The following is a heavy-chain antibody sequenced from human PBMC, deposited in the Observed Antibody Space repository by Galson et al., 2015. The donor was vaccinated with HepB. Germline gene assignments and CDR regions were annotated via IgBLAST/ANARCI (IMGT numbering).Heavy chain of an antibody. D-gene: IGHD6-13*01. V-gene: IGHV3-11*06. CDR1: GFTFSYYY. CDR2: ISSSSSDT. CDR3: AREDSSSYRAFDI. Sequence: SLRLSCAASGFTFSYYYMSWIRQAPGKGLEWVSYISSSSSDTNYADSVKGRFTISRDNAKNSLYLQMNSLRAEDTAVYYCAREDSSSYRAFDIWGQGTMVTVSS. J-gene: IGHJ3*02.